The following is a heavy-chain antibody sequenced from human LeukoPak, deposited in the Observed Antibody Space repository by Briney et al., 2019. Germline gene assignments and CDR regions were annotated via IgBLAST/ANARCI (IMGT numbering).Heavy chain of an antibody. CDR1: GFTFRDYY. J-gene: IGHJ4*02. D-gene: IGHD4-23*01. Sequence: GGSLRLSCVASGFTFRDYYMSWIRRAPGKGLEWVSYISSSSSYIYYADSVKGRFTISRDNAKNSLHLQMKSLRAEDTAGYYCARDLRYGGNSRPVLAGDYWGQGTLVTVSS. CDR2: ISSSSSYI. V-gene: IGHV3-11*05. CDR3: ARDLRYGGNSRPVLAGDY.